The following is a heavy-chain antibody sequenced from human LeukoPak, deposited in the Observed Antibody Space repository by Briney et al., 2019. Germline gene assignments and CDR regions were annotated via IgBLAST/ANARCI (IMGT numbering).Heavy chain of an antibody. J-gene: IGHJ6*02. CDR3: ARYYGIEAADTSFYYYGMDV. CDR2: MYSSGRT. V-gene: IGHV4-59*08. CDR1: GASTRSFY. Sequence: PSETLSPTCTVSGASTRSFYWSWIRQSPGKGLEWIGYMYSSGRTKYNPSLKSRVTMSVDTSQNQFSLKMSSVTAADTAVYYCARYYGIEAADTSFYYYGMDVWGQGTTVTVS. D-gene: IGHD6-13*01.